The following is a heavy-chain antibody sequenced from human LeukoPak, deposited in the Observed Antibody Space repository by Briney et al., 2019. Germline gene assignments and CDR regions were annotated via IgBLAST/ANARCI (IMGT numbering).Heavy chain of an antibody. D-gene: IGHD3-10*01. Sequence: GESLKISCKGSGYSFTSYWIGWVRQVPGKGLEWMGIIYPGDSDTRYSPSFQGQVTISADKSISTAYLQWSSLKASDTAMYYCARRAYGSGSYYKRYNWFDPWGQGTLVTASS. CDR2: IYPGDSDT. J-gene: IGHJ5*02. CDR1: GYSFTSYW. V-gene: IGHV5-51*01. CDR3: ARRAYGSGSYYKRYNWFDP.